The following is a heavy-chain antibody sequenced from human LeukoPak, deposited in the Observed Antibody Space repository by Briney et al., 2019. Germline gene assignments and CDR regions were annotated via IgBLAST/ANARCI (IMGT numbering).Heavy chain of an antibody. D-gene: IGHD1-7*01. V-gene: IGHV1-18*01. CDR3: ARGITGTTPDYYYYYYMDV. Sequence: GASVKVSCKASGYTFTSYGISWVRQAPGQGLEWMGWISAYNGNTNYAQKLQGRVTMTTDTSTSTAYMELRSLRSDDTAVYYCARGITGTTPDYYYYYYMDVWGKGTTVAVSS. J-gene: IGHJ6*03. CDR2: ISAYNGNT. CDR1: GYTFTSYG.